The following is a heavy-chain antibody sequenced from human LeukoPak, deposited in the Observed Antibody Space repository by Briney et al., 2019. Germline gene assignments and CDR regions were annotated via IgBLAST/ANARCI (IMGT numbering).Heavy chain of an antibody. CDR1: GFTFSSYY. V-gene: IGHV3-74*03. Sequence: GGSLRLSCAASGFTFSSYYMFWVRQAPGKGLAWVSTIKGDETSTKYADSVRGRFTVPRDNARNTLYLQLNSLRAEDTAIYYCAMGYRSAYSWDSWGQGTLVTVSS. J-gene: IGHJ4*02. CDR2: IKGDETST. CDR3: AMGYRSAYSWDS. D-gene: IGHD5-18*01.